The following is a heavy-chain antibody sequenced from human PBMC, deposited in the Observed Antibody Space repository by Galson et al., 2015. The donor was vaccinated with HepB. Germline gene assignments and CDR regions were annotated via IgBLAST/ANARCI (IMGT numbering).Heavy chain of an antibody. CDR1: AFTVTNAW. J-gene: IGHJ6*02. Sequence: SLRLSCAASAFTVTNAWMSWVRQAPGKGLEWVGRIKSITDGGTADYDAPVRGRFTISRDDSKNTVYLHMNSLKTEDTAVYYCTTPTTPSYYSAYYSDAMDVWGQGTTVTVSS. CDR2: IKSITDGGTA. D-gene: IGHD3-22*01. CDR3: TTPTTPSYYSAYYSDAMDV. V-gene: IGHV3-15*01.